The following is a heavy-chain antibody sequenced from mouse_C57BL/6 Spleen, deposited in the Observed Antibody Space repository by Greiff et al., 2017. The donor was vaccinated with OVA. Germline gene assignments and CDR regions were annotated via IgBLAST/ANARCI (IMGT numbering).Heavy chain of an antibody. CDR1: GYSITSGYY. V-gene: IGHV3-6*01. Sequence: EVQLKESGPGLVKPSQSLSLTCSVTGYSITSGYYWNWIRQFPGNKLEWMGYISYDGSNNYNPSLKNRISITRDTSKNQFFLKLNSVTTEDTATYYCAREGLLLDYWGQGTTLTVSS. J-gene: IGHJ2*01. CDR2: ISYDGSN. CDR3: AREGLLLDY. D-gene: IGHD2-3*01.